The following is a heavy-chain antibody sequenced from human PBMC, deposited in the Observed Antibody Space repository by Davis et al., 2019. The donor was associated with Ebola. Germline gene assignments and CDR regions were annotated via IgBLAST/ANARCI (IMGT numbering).Heavy chain of an antibody. V-gene: IGHV1-2*02. J-gene: IGHJ6*02. Sequence: ASVKVSCKASGYIFTDYLLDWVRRAPGQGLEWIGRVNPNSGDTHYAQKFQRRVTMTRDTSITTAYMELTRLTSDDTAVFYCASGYYGMDVWGQGTRVTVSS. CDR3: ASGYYGMDV. CDR2: VNPNSGDT. CDR1: GYIFTDYL.